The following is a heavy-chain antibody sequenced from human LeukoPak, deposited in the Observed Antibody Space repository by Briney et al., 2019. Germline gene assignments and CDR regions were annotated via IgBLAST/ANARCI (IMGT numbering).Heavy chain of an antibody. CDR1: GFTFSSYW. CDR2: VNQDGSAK. D-gene: IGHD6-13*01. V-gene: IGHV3-7*01. J-gene: IGHJ4*02. CDR3: GRGSDSSWYYYFDY. Sequence: PGGSLRLSCAASGFTFSSYWMSWVRQAPGKGLEWVANVNQDGSAKYYVDSVRGRFTISRDNAKNSLYLQMTSLTAEDTPVYNCGRGSDSSWYYYFDYWGQGTLVIVSS.